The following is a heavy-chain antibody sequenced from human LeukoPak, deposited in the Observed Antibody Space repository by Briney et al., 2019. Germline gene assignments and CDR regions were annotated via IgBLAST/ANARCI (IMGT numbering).Heavy chain of an antibody. Sequence: SETLSLTCTVSGGSIRSYYWSWIRQPPGKGLEWIGYIYSSGSTNYSPSLKSRVTISVDTSKNQFSLKLYSVTAADTAVYYCARRYSGYGNAFDIWGQGTMVTVSS. CDR2: IYSSGST. D-gene: IGHD5-12*01. CDR3: ARRYSGYGNAFDI. CDR1: GGSIRSYY. V-gene: IGHV4-59*08. J-gene: IGHJ3*02.